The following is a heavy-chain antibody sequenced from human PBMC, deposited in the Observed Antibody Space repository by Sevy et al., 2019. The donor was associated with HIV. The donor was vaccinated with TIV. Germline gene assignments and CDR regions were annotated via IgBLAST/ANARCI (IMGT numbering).Heavy chain of an antibody. J-gene: IGHJ5*02. D-gene: IGHD6-25*01. CDR1: GGSITSLY. Sequence: SETLSLTCTVSGGSITSLYWGWIRQPPGKGLEWIANIYYNGNTNYNPSLMSRVTISLDTSKNQFSLRLSSVTAADTAIYYCVGENAWGRGYTWGQGTLVTVSS. V-gene: IGHV4-59*08. CDR2: IYYNGNT. CDR3: VGENAWGRGYT.